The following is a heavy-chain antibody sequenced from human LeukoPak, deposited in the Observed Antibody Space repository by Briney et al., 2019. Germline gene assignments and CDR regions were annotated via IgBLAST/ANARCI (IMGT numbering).Heavy chain of an antibody. CDR1: GFTFSSYS. J-gene: IGHJ4*02. D-gene: IGHD5-24*01. CDR2: ISSSSYI. Sequence: GGSLRLSCAASGFTFSSYSMNWVRQAPGKGLEWVSSISSSSYIYYADSVKGRFTISRDNAKNSLYLQMNSLRAEDTAVYYCARDRREYGDGYNRGDYWGQGTLVTVSS. CDR3: ARDRREYGDGYNRGDY. V-gene: IGHV3-21*01.